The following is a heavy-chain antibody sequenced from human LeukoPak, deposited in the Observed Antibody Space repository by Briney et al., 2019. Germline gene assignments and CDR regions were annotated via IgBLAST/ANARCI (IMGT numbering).Heavy chain of an antibody. V-gene: IGHV4-31*03. CDR2: IYYSGST. D-gene: IGHD6-13*01. J-gene: IGHJ6*04. Sequence: SETLSLTCTVSGGSISSGGYYWSWIRQHPGKGLEWIGYIYYSGSTYYNPSLKSRVTISVDTSKNQFSLKLSSVTAADTAVYYCARGRIAAAANRFYYYYYGMDVRGKGTTVTVSS. CDR3: ARGRIAAAANRFYYYYYGMDV. CDR1: GGSISSGGYY.